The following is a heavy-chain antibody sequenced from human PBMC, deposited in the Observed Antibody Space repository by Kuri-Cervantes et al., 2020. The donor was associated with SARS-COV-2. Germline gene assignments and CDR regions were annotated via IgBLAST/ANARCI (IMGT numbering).Heavy chain of an antibody. J-gene: IGHJ6*02. CDR1: GGTFSSYA. CDR3: ARDLAARLDYYYGMDV. V-gene: IGHV1-69*04. CDR2: IIPILGIA. D-gene: IGHD6-6*01. Sequence: SVKVSCKASGGTFSSYAFSWVRQAPGQGLEWMGRIIPILGIANYTQKFQGRVTITADKSTSTAYMKLSSLRSEDTAVYYCARDLAARLDYYYGMDVWGQGTTVTVSS.